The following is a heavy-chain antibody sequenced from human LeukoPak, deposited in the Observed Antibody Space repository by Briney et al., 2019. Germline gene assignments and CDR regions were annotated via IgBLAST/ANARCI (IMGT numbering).Heavy chain of an antibody. J-gene: IGHJ4*02. CDR3: ARVGDGNFDY. Sequence: SETLSLTCTVSGGSISSYYWSWIRQPPGKGLEWIGYIYYSGNTNKNPSLKSRVIILVDTSKNQFSLMLRSVTAADTAVYYCARVGDGNFDYWGQGTLVTVSS. CDR1: GGSISSYY. V-gene: IGHV4-59*01. CDR2: IYYSGNT.